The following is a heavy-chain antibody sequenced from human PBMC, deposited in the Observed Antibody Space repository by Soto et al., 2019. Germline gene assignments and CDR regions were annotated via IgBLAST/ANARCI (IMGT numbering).Heavy chain of an antibody. CDR3: ATYYFGSGSYYRFDN. CDR1: GYAFSFG. CDR2: ISASDGST. D-gene: IGHD3-10*01. J-gene: IGHJ4*02. V-gene: IGHV1-18*01. Sequence: ASVKVSCKASGYAFSFGFSWARQAPGQGLEWMRWISASDGSTNSAQKFRGRISLTTDTSTNTAYLDLLSLTSDDTAVYFCATYYFGSGSYYRFDNWGQGTLVTVSS.